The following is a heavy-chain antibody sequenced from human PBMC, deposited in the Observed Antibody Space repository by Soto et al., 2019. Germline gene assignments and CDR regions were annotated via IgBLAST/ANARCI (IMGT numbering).Heavy chain of an antibody. J-gene: IGHJ4*02. Sequence: SETLSVTCTVAGGSISSYDGSWIRQPPGEGLEWIGYIYYSGSTNYNPSLKSRVTISVDTSKNQFSLKLSSVTAADTAVYYCARDPLHAGTYFDYWGQGTLVTVSS. CDR2: IYYSGST. V-gene: IGHV4-59*01. CDR3: ARDPLHAGTYFDY. D-gene: IGHD1-1*01. CDR1: GGSISSYD.